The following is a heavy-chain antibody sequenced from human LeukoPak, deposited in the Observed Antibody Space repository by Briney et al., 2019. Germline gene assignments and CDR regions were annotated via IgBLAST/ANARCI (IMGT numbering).Heavy chain of an antibody. CDR3: ASSGAAGTRYFQH. CDR1: GGSFSGYY. J-gene: IGHJ1*01. D-gene: IGHD6-13*01. CDR2: INHSGST. V-gene: IGHV4-34*01. Sequence: PSETLSLTCAVYGGSFSGYYWSWIRQPPGKGLEWIGEINHSGSTNYNPSLKVRVTISVDTSKNQFSLKLSSVTAADTAVYYCASSGAAGTRYFQHWGQGTLVTVSS.